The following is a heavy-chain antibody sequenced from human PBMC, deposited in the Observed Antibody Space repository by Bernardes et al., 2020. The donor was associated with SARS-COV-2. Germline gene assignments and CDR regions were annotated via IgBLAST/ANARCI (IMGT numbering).Heavy chain of an antibody. CDR2: IYTSGST. D-gene: IGHD2-2*01. CDR3: ARDARDCSSTSCYFVTLSYNWFDP. J-gene: IGHJ5*02. CDR1: GGSISSYY. Sequence: SETLSLTCTVSGGSISSYYWSWIRQPAGKGLEWIGRIYTSGSTNYNPSLKSRVTMSVDTSKNQFSLKLSSVTAADTAVYYCARDARDCSSTSCYFVTLSYNWFDPWGQGTLVTVSS. V-gene: IGHV4-4*07.